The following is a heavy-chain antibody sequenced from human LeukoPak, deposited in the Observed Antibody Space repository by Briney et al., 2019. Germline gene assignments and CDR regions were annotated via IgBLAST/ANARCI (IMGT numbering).Heavy chain of an antibody. J-gene: IGHJ4*02. D-gene: IGHD6-19*01. Sequence: GGSLRLSCAASGFTFSSYAMSWVRQAPGKGLEWVSGISGSGGSTYYADSVKGRFTISRDNSKNTLYLQMNSLRAEDTAVYYCAKSQEVAGLLIDYWGQGTLVTVSS. V-gene: IGHV3-23*01. CDR1: GFTFSSYA. CDR2: ISGSGGST. CDR3: AKSQEVAGLLIDY.